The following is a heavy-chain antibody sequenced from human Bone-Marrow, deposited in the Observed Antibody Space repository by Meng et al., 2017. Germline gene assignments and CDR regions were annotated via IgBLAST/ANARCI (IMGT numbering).Heavy chain of an antibody. CDR2: LSGSGTT. CDR1: GFTFSSYA. V-gene: IGHV3-23*01. CDR3: ARAWGKPTFEQQLMGRTPHFDY. D-gene: IGHD6-13*01. Sequence: GESLKISCAASGFTFSSYAMSWVRQAPGKGLEWVSGLSGSGTTYYADSVKGRFIISRDNSKSTLYLQMSGLRAEDTAVYYCARAWGKPTFEQQLMGRTPHFDYWGQGTLVTVSS. J-gene: IGHJ4*02.